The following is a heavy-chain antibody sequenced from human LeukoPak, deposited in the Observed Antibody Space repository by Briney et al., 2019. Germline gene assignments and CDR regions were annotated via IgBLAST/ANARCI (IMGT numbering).Heavy chain of an antibody. D-gene: IGHD6-13*01. J-gene: IGHJ4*02. CDR2: ISSSRSYI. CDR3: ARDPGIAATAANYFDY. CDR1: GFTFSSYS. V-gene: IGHV3-21*01. Sequence: GGSLRLSCAASGFTFSSYSMNWVRQAPGKGLEWVSSISSSRSYIYYADSVKGRFTISRDNAKNSLYLQMDSLRAEDTAVYYCARDPGIAATAANYFDYWGQGTLVTVSS.